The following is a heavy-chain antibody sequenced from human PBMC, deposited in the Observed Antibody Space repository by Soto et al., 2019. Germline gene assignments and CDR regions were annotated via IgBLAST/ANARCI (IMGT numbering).Heavy chain of an antibody. CDR3: ARGAVAGAGIPTYYFDY. Sequence: LRLSCAASGFTFSSYTMSWVRQAPGKGLEWVSSISSSSAYIYFADSLKGRFTISRDNAKNSLYLQVNSLRAEDTAVYYCARGAVAGAGIPTYYFDYWGQGTLVTVSS. CDR1: GFTFSSYT. CDR2: ISSSSAYI. D-gene: IGHD6-13*01. V-gene: IGHV3-21*01. J-gene: IGHJ4*02.